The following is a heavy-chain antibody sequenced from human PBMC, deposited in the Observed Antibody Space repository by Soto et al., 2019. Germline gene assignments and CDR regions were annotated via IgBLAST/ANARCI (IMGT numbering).Heavy chain of an antibody. CDR3: AKARARGSSGNYYLSGMDV. D-gene: IGHD3-22*01. CDR1: GFTFSSYG. CDR2: ISYDAANT. Sequence: QAQLVESGGGVVQPGTSLRVSCAASGFTFSSYGFHWVRQAPGKGLEWVAVISYDAANTYYADSVKGRFTISRDNSKNTMFAQMNSMKPEGSTVYYCAKARARGSSGNYYLSGMDVWAQGPTVTASS. V-gene: IGHV3-30*05. J-gene: IGHJ6*02.